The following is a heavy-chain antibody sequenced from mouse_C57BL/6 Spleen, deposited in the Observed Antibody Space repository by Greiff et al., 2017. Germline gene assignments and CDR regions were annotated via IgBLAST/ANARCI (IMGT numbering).Heavy chain of an antibody. CDR2: IYPGSGNT. V-gene: IGHV1-81*01. CDR1: GYTFTSYG. CDR3: ARRYYDYDDGYAMDY. Sequence: VQLQQSGAELVRPGASVKLSCKASGYTFTSYGISWVKQRTGQSLEWIGEIYPGSGNTYYNEKIKGKATMTADKSSSTAYMELRSLTSEDAAVYCCARRYYDYDDGYAMDYWGQGTSVTVSS. J-gene: IGHJ4*01. D-gene: IGHD2-4*01.